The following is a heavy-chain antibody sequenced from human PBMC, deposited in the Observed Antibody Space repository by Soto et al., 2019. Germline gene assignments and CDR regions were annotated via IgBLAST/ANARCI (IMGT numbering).Heavy chain of an antibody. CDR1: GFTFSSYG. J-gene: IGHJ3*02. CDR2: ISYDGSNK. CDR3: AKFWAAGSGSDAFDI. V-gene: IGHV3-30*18. Sequence: QVQLVESGGGVVQPGRSLRLSCAASGFTFSSYGMHWVRQAPGKGLEWVAVISYDGSNKYYADSVKGRFTISRDNSKNTLYLQMNSLRAEDTAVYYCAKFWAAGSGSDAFDIWGQGTMVTVSS. D-gene: IGHD1-26*01.